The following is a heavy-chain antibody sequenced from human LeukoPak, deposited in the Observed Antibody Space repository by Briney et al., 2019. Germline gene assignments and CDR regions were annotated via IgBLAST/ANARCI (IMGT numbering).Heavy chain of an antibody. CDR1: GFIFTNYF. CDR2: IKHDGSEK. J-gene: IGHJ4*02. D-gene: IGHD3-3*01. CDR3: ATDRGWRTSGYYLYYFEY. V-gene: IGHV3-7*01. Sequence: GGSLRLSCAASGFIFTNYFMSWVRQAPGKGLEWVASIKHDGSEKYYVDSVRGRFTISRDNTMNSLYLQMSSLRAEDTAVYYCATDRGWRTSGYYLYYFEYWGQGTLVTFSS.